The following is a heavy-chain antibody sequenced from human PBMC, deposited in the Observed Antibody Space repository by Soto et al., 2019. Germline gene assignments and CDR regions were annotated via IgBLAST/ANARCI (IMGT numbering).Heavy chain of an antibody. D-gene: IGHD2-21*02. Sequence: DVQLVESGGGLVEPGGSLTLTCAASGFPFSNSEMFWGRQAPGKGLEWVSKINYSGSNIYYSKSVKGRFTISRDNAKNSLSLQMNSLTDEDTAIYYCASEALCGADCYFFEYWGPGTLVTVSS. CDR2: INYSGSNI. V-gene: IGHV3-48*03. CDR1: GFPFSNSE. J-gene: IGHJ4*02. CDR3: ASEALCGADCYFFEY.